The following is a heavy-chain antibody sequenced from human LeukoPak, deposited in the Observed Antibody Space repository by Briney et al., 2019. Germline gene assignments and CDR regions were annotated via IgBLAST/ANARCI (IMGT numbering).Heavy chain of an antibody. CDR2: ISAYNGNT. Sequence: ASVKVSCKASGYTFTSYGISWVRQAPGQGLEWMGWISAYNGNTNYAQKFQGRVTMTRDTSISTAYMELSRLRSDDTAVYYCARGTNILTGYNYYYYGMDVWGQGTTVTVSS. V-gene: IGHV1-18*01. CDR1: GYTFTSYG. D-gene: IGHD3-9*01. CDR3: ARGTNILTGYNYYYYGMDV. J-gene: IGHJ6*02.